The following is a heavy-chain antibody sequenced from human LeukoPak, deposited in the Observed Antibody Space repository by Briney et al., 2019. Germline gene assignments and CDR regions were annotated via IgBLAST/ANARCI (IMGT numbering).Heavy chain of an antibody. CDR3: ARDRGYYYDSSGYKDY. J-gene: IGHJ4*02. D-gene: IGHD3-22*01. V-gene: IGHV1-69*10. CDR2: MIPILGRA. Sequence: ASVKVSFKASVGTFISYASSWVRQAPGQGKEWMGGMIPILGRANYEKKFQGRVRIKTDKTTNKAYMQGRRQRSEDTAVYYCARDRGYYYDSSGYKDYWGQGTLVTVSS. CDR1: VGTFISYA.